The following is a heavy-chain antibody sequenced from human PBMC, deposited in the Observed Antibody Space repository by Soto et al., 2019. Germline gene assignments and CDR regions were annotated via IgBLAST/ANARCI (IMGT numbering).Heavy chain of an antibody. Sequence: PSETLSLTCAVYGGSFSGYYWSWIRQPPGKGLEWIGEINHSGSTNYNPSLKSRVTISVDTSKNQFSLKLSSVTAADTAVYYCASAESAAAGTLAPWVQGTLVTVSS. J-gene: IGHJ5*02. CDR3: ASAESAAAGTLAP. V-gene: IGHV4-34*01. D-gene: IGHD6-13*01. CDR1: GGSFSGYY. CDR2: INHSGST.